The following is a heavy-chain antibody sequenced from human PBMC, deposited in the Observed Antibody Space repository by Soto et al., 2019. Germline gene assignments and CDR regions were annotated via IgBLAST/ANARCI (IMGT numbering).Heavy chain of an antibody. CDR1: GYTLTELS. CDR3: ATLRITIFVVVGPLNHYYYLDV. D-gene: IGHD3-3*01. Sequence: GASVKVSCKVSGYTLTELSMHWVRQAPGKGLEWMGGFDPEDGETIYAQKFQGRVTMTEDTSTDTAYMELSSLRSEDTAVYYCATLRITIFVVVGPLNHYYYLDVWGKGTTVTVSS. CDR2: FDPEDGET. J-gene: IGHJ6*03. V-gene: IGHV1-24*01.